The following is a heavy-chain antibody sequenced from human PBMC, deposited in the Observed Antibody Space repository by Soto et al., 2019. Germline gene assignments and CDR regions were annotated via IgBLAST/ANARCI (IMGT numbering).Heavy chain of an antibody. D-gene: IGHD6-13*01. V-gene: IGHV1-46*01. CDR2: INPSGGST. CDR1: GYTFTSYY. CDR3: AREGIAAAGTPPHFDY. Sequence: ASVKVSCKASGYTFTSYYMHWVRQAPGQGLEWMGIINPSGGSTSYAQKFQGRVTMTRDTSTSTVYMELSSLRSEDTAVYYCAREGIAAAGTPPHFDYWGQGTLVTVSS. J-gene: IGHJ4*02.